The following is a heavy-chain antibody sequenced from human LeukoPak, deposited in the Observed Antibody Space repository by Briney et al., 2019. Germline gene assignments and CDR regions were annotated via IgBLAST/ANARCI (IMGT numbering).Heavy chain of an antibody. Sequence: GGSLRLSCVASIFTFSNYGMHWVRQAPGKGLEWVAFIRYDGINKYYADSVKGRFTISRDNSKNTLSLQMNSLRAEDTAVYYCAKDWRCSSTSCIYYYYMDVWGKGTTVTVSS. D-gene: IGHD2-2*01. CDR3: AKDWRCSSTSCIYYYYMDV. CDR2: IRYDGINK. CDR1: IFTFSNYG. V-gene: IGHV3-30*02. J-gene: IGHJ6*03.